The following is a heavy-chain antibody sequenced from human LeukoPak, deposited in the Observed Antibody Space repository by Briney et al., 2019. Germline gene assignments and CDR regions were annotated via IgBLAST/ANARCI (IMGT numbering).Heavy chain of an antibody. J-gene: IGHJ5*02. CDR3: ARHTRVGFGDR. D-gene: IGHD3-10*01. CDR2: IYYSVSSEST. Sequence: SETLSLTCTVSGTSISSTPYYWGWIRQPPGKGLEWIATIYYSVSSESTSYNPSLKSRVTMSVDTSKNQLFLKLISVTAADTAVYYCARHTRVGFGDRWGQGTLVTVSS. CDR1: GTSISSTPYY. V-gene: IGHV4-39*01.